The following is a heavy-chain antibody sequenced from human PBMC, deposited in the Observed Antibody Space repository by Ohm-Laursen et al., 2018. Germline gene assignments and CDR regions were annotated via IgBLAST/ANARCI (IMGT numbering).Heavy chain of an antibody. Sequence: SLRLSCAASGFTFYDYAMHWVRLPPGKGLEWVSGISWNSGTIGYADSAKGRFTISRDNPKNTLYLQMNSLRVEDTAVYYCAKVYYCSGGSCYSWELTNGFDIWGQGTMVTVSS. CDR1: GFTFYDYA. J-gene: IGHJ3*02. CDR2: ISWNSGTI. V-gene: IGHV3-9*01. D-gene: IGHD2-15*01. CDR3: AKVYYCSGGSCYSWELTNGFDI.